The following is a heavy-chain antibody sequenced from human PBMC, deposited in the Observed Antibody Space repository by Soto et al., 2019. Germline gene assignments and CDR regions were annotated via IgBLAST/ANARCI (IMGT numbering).Heavy chain of an antibody. D-gene: IGHD3-16*01. V-gene: IGHV3-23*01. CDR1: GFTFSSYV. CDR2: ISGNDADT. Sequence: GGSLRLSCAASGFTFSSYVMGWVRQAPGKGLEWVSAISGNDADTYYADSVKGRFTVSRDNSKNTLYLQINSLRADDTAVYYCAKRRGEGYFDYWGQGTLVTVSS. J-gene: IGHJ4*02. CDR3: AKRRGEGYFDY.